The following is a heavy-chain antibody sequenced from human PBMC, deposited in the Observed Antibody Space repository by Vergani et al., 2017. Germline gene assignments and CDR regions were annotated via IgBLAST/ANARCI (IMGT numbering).Heavy chain of an antibody. Sequence: QVQLQESGPGLVKPSETLSLTCTVSGYSISSGYYWGWIRQPPGKGLEWIGSIYHSGSTYYNPSLKSRVTISVDTSKNQFSLKLSSVTAADTAVYYCARVASIAARAPFDYRGQGTLVTVSS. CDR2: IYHSGST. CDR1: GYSISSGYY. J-gene: IGHJ4*02. D-gene: IGHD6-6*01. CDR3: ARVASIAARAPFDY. V-gene: IGHV4-38-2*02.